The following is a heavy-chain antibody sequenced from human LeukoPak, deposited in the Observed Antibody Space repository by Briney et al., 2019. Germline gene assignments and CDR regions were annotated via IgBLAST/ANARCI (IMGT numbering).Heavy chain of an antibody. CDR2: IYYSGST. J-gene: IGHJ5*02. Sequence: MPSETLSLTCTVSGGSISSYYWSWIRQPPGKGLEWIGYIYYSGSTNYNPSLKSRVTISVDTSKNQFSLKLSSVTAADTAVYYCARSPMGFGELSYHWFDPWGQGTLVTVSS. CDR3: ARSPMGFGELSYHWFDP. V-gene: IGHV4-59*01. D-gene: IGHD3-10*01. CDR1: GGSISSYY.